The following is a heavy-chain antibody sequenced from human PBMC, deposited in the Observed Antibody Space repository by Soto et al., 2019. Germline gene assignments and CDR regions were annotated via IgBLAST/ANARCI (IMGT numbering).Heavy chain of an antibody. D-gene: IGHD1-1*01. CDR3: ARDPNWNAPRVYAFDI. J-gene: IGHJ3*02. CDR1: GGSISSGGYY. CDR2: IYYSGST. Sequence: PSETLSLTCTVSGGSISSGGYYWSWIRQHPGKGLEWIGYIYYSGSTYYNPSLKSRVTISVDTSKNQFSLKLSSVTAADTAVYYCARDPNWNAPRVYAFDIWGQGTMVTVSS. V-gene: IGHV4-31*03.